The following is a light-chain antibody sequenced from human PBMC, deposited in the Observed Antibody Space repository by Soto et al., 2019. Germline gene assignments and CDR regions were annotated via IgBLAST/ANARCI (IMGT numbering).Light chain of an antibody. Sequence: SYELTQPSSVSVSPGQTANITSSGDLLARRYVRWFQQKPGQAPVLVIYKDTERPSGIPERISGSSSGTTVTLTISGAQVEDEGDYYCYSAADNNGIFGTGTKLTVL. CDR2: KDT. CDR3: YSAADNNGI. J-gene: IGLJ1*01. V-gene: IGLV3-27*01. CDR1: LLARRY.